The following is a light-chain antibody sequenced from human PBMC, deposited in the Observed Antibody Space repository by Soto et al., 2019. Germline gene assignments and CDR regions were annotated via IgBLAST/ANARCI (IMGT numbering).Light chain of an antibody. Sequence: DIVMTQSPDSLAVSLGERATINCKSSQSVLYSSNNKNYLAWYQQKPGQPPKLLIYWASTRESGVPDRFSGSGSGPDFTLTISSLQAADVAVYYCQDYYSTPFTFGPGTKVDIK. V-gene: IGKV4-1*01. J-gene: IGKJ3*01. CDR3: QDYYSTPFT. CDR1: QSVLYSSNNKNY. CDR2: WAS.